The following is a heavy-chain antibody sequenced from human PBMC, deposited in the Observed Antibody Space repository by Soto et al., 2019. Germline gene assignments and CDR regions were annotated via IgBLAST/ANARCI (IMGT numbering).Heavy chain of an antibody. CDR3: ARDGSTVTTNSHYAMDV. V-gene: IGHV3-48*03. CDR2: IHSGGSRI. CDR1: GFTFSTYH. D-gene: IGHD4-17*01. J-gene: IGHJ6*02. Sequence: EVQLVESGGGLVQPGGSLILSCAASGFTFSTYHMNWVRQAPGKGLEWVSYIHSGGSRIYYADSVKGRFNISRDSAKNSLYLQMNSLRAEDTAVYYCARDGSTVTTNSHYAMDVWGQGTTVTVSS.